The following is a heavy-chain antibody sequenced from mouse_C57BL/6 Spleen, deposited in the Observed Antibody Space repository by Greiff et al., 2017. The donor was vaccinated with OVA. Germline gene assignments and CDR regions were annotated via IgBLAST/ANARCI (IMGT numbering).Heavy chain of an antibody. Sequence: VQLQQSGAELVKPGASVKMSCKASGYTFTSYWITWVKQRPGQGLEWIGDIYPGSGSTNYNEKFKSKATLTVDTSSSTAYMQLSSLTSEDSAVYYCARSGDYDYDPYYFDYWGQGTTLTVSS. CDR3: ARSGDYDYDPYYFDY. CDR2: IYPGSGST. CDR1: GYTFTSYW. D-gene: IGHD2-4*01. V-gene: IGHV1-55*01. J-gene: IGHJ2*01.